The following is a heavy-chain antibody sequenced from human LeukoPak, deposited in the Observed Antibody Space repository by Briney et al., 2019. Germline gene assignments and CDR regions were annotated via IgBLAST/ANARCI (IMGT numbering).Heavy chain of an antibody. Sequence: GEYLKISCKGSGYSFTSYWIGWVRQMPGKGLEYMGIIHPGDSDTRYSPSFQGQVTISVDRSSSTAYIQWSRLKASDTAMYYCATHPGGLQSGFDNWGQGTLVTVSS. V-gene: IGHV5-51*01. J-gene: IGHJ4*02. CDR2: IHPGDSDT. CDR1: GYSFTSYW. D-gene: IGHD5-24*01. CDR3: ATHPGGLQSGFDN.